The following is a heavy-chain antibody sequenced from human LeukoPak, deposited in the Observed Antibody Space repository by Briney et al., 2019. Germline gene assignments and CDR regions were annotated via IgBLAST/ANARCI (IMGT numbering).Heavy chain of an antibody. CDR3: ARDSNPYSSGWYWGNYFDY. D-gene: IGHD6-19*01. CDR2: INHSGST. V-gene: IGHV4-34*01. CDR1: GGSFSGYY. J-gene: IGHJ4*02. Sequence: SETLSLTCAVYGGSFSGYYWSWIRQPPGKGLEWIGEINHSGSTNYNPSLKSRVTISVDTSKNQFSLKLSSVTAADTAVYYCARDSNPYSSGWYWGNYFDYWGQGTLVTVSS.